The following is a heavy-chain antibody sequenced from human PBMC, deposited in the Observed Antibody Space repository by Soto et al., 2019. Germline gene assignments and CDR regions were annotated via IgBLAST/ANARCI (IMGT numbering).Heavy chain of an antibody. D-gene: IGHD5-18*01. J-gene: IGHJ4*02. Sequence: ASVKVSCKAIGYSFTSHYMHWVRQAPGQGLEWMGTIYPGGVNIGYAQKFKGRVTMTKDTSTSTVYMELNSLKASDTTMYYCARSDTAMEIFDYWGQGTLVTVSS. CDR3: ARSDTAMEIFDY. V-gene: IGHV1-46*01. CDR1: GYSFTSHY. CDR2: IYPGGVNI.